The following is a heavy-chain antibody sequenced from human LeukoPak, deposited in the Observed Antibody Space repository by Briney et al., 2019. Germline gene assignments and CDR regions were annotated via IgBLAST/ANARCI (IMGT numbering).Heavy chain of an antibody. CDR2: ISGSGGST. J-gene: IGHJ4*02. CDR3: AKDPNMYYYGSGSYLSESYYFDY. D-gene: IGHD3-10*01. V-gene: IGHV3-23*01. Sequence: QPGGSLRLSCAASGFTFSSYAMSWVRQAPGKGLEWVSAISGSGGSTYYADSVKGRFTISRDNSKNTLYLQMNSLRAEDTAVYYCAKDPNMYYYGSGSYLSESYYFDYWGQGTLVTVSS. CDR1: GFTFSSYA.